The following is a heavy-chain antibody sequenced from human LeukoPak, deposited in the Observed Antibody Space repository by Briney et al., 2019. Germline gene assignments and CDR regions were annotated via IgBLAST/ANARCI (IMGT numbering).Heavy chain of an antibody. Sequence: SETLSLTCAVYGGSFSGYYWSWIRQPPGKGLEWIGEINHSGSTNYNPSLKRRVTISVDTSKNQFSLKLSSVTAADTAVYYCARADPYSTNWFDPWGQGTLVTVSS. J-gene: IGHJ5*02. CDR2: INHSGST. V-gene: IGHV4-34*01. D-gene: IGHD2-15*01. CDR1: GGSFSGYY. CDR3: ARADPYSTNWFDP.